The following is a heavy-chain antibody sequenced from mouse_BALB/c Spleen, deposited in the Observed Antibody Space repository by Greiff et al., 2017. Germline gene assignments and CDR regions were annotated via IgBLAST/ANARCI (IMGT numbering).Heavy chain of an antibody. V-gene: IGHV5-9-4*01. CDR2: ISSGGSYT. CDR1: GFTFSSYA. J-gene: IGHJ4*01. CDR3: ARDGGDYAMDD. Sequence: DVMLVESGGGLVKPGGSLKLSCAASGFTFSSYAMSWVRQSPEKRLEWVAEISSGGSYTYYPDTVTGRFTISRDNAKNTLYLEMSSLRSEDTAMYYCARDGGDYAMDDWGQGTSVTVSS.